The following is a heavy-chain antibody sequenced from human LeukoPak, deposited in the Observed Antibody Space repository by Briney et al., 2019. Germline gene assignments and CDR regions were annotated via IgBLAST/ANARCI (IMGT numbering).Heavy chain of an antibody. D-gene: IGHD3-3*01. CDR2: ISAYNGNT. CDR3: ARVDAREPITIFVPTRGNWFDP. J-gene: IGHJ5*02. V-gene: IGHV1-18*01. CDR1: GYTFTNYG. Sequence: ASVKVSCKTSGYTFTNYGITWVRQAPGQGLEWMGWISAYNGNTNYAQKLQGRVTMTTDTSTSTAYMDLRSLRSDDTAAYYCARVDAREPITIFVPTRGNWFDPWGQGTLVTVSS.